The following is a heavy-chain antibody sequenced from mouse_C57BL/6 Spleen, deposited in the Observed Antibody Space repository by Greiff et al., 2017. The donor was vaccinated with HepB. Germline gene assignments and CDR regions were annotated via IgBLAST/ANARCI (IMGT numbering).Heavy chain of an antibody. CDR1: GFSLSTSGMG. V-gene: IGHV8-12*01. CDR3: ARSKPYYYGSSHWYFDV. D-gene: IGHD1-1*01. Sequence: QVTLKVSGPGILQSSQTLSLTCSFSGFSLSTSGMGVSWIRQPSGKGLEWLAHIYWDDDKRYNPSLKSRLTISKDTSRNQVFLKITSVDTADTATYYCARSKPYYYGSSHWYFDVWGTGTTVTVSS. J-gene: IGHJ1*03. CDR2: IYWDDDK.